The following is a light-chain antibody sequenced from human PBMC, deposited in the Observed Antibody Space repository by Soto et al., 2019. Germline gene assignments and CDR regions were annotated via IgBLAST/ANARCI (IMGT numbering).Light chain of an antibody. V-gene: IGKV1-39*01. CDR1: QSINNY. Sequence: DIQMTQSPSSLSASVGDRVTITCRASQSINNYLSWYQQKPGKAPNLLIFGASTLQSGVPSRFSGSGSGTDFTLTISSLQPEDFATYYCHQYNSYPWTFGQGTKVEIK. CDR2: GAS. CDR3: HQYNSYPWT. J-gene: IGKJ1*01.